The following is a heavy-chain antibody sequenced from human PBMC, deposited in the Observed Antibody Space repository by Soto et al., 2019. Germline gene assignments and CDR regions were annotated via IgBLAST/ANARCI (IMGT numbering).Heavy chain of an antibody. Sequence: QVQLVQSEPEVKKPGASVKVSCKTFGYTFYTYGISWVRQAPGQGLEWMGWINVYNGNTNYAQNVQGRVTLTTDTSTNTAYMELRSLKSDDTAVYFCARGGYYGSGSYYISFDFWGQGTLVTVSS. CDR2: INVYNGNT. J-gene: IGHJ4*02. CDR3: ARGGYYGSGSYYISFDF. CDR1: GYTFYTYG. D-gene: IGHD3-10*01. V-gene: IGHV1-18*01.